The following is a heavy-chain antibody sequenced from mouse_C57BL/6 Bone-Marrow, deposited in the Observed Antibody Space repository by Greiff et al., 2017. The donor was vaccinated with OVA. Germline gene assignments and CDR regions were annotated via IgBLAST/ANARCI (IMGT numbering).Heavy chain of an antibody. Sequence: EVQLQQSGAELVKPGASVKLSCTASGFNIQDYYLHWVKQRTEQGLEWIGRIDPEDGETTYAPQFQGKATITADTSSNTAYLQLSSLTSEDTAVYYCARSRWGLQYYFDYGGQGTTRTVSP. D-gene: IGHD2-4*01. V-gene: IGHV14-2*01. J-gene: IGHJ2*01. CDR3: ARSRWGLQYYFDY. CDR1: GFNIQDYY. CDR2: IDPEDGET.